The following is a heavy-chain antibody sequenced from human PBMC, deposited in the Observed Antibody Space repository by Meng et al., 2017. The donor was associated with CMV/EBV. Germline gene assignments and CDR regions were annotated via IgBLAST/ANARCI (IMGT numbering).Heavy chain of an antibody. D-gene: IGHD3-3*01. Sequence: ASVKVSCKASGGTFSSYPISWVRQAPGQGLEWMGWMNPNSGNTGYAQKFQGRVTITRNTSISTAYMELSSLRSEDTAVYYCARAATSIYYDFWSGYYISPFLSHYYYYGMDVWGQGTTVTVSS. CDR1: GGTFSSYP. CDR3: ARAATSIYYDFWSGYYISPFLSHYYYYGMDV. J-gene: IGHJ6*02. V-gene: IGHV1-8*03. CDR2: MNPNSGNT.